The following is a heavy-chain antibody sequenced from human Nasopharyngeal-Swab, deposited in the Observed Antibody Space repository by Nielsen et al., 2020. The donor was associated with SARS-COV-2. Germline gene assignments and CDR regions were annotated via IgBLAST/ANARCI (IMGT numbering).Heavy chain of an antibody. D-gene: IGHD3-10*01. CDR1: GYTFINYD. Sequence: ASVKVSCKTSGYTFINYDISWVRQAPGQGLEWMRWISAYNGNTHDEQTFQGRVTMTTDTSTSTAYMELRSLTADDTAVYYCARGSRTQFNILLWCGEIFEYWGQGTLVTVSS. J-gene: IGHJ4*02. CDR3: ARGSRTQFNILLWCGEIFEY. V-gene: IGHV1-18*01. CDR2: ISAYNGNT.